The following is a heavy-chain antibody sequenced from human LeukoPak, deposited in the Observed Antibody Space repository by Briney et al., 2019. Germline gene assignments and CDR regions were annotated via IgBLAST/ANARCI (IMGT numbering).Heavy chain of an antibody. CDR2: ITSSSTYI. J-gene: IGHJ4*02. CDR3: ARGSGSSAWLIDY. Sequence: PGGSLRLSCAASGFTFSIYTMNWVRQAPGEGLEWVSIITSSSTYIDYADSVRGRFTISRDDAKNSLFLQMNSLRAEDTALYYCARGSGSSAWLIDYWGQGALVTVSS. CDR1: GFTFSIYT. V-gene: IGHV3-21*01. D-gene: IGHD1-26*01.